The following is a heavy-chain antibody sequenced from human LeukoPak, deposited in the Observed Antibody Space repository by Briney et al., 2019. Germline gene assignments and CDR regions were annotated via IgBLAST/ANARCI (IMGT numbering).Heavy chain of an antibody. CDR3: ARSRGSSGYYHEGEWFDP. Sequence: SETLSLTCSVSGGSITPYYWSWIRQPPRKGLEWIGYIFYSGSTNFNPSLKSRVTMSVDTSKNQFSLNLSSVTAADTAVYYCARSRGSSGYYHEGEWFDPWGQGTLVTVSS. V-gene: IGHV4-59*01. J-gene: IGHJ5*02. D-gene: IGHD3-22*01. CDR1: GGSITPYY. CDR2: IFYSGST.